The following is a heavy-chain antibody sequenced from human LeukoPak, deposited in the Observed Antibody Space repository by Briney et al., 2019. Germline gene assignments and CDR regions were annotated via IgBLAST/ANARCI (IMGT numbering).Heavy chain of an antibody. CDR3: ARTQAVTIFGVVTLGYYGMDV. D-gene: IGHD3-3*01. CDR1: GGTSSSYA. CDR2: IIPIFGIA. V-gene: IGHV1-69*04. J-gene: IGHJ6*02. Sequence: ASVKVSCKASGGTSSSYAISWVRQAPGQGLEWMGRIIPIFGIANYARKFQGRVTITADKSTSTAYMELSSLRSEDTAVYCCARTQAVTIFGVVTLGYYGMDVWGQGTTVTVSS.